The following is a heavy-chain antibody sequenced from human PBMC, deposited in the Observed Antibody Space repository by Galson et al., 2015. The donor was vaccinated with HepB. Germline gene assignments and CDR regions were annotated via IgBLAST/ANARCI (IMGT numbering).Heavy chain of an antibody. Sequence: SLRLSCAASGFTFSNYDMGWVRHAPGKGLEWVSGISGNGVQTYYADSVKGRFSISRDNFKDTLYLQMNSLRAEGTAVYYCVKGWLDYWGQGTLVTVSS. CDR2: ISGNGVQT. CDR1: GFTFSNYD. J-gene: IGHJ4*02. V-gene: IGHV3-23*01. D-gene: IGHD2-15*01. CDR3: VKGWLDY.